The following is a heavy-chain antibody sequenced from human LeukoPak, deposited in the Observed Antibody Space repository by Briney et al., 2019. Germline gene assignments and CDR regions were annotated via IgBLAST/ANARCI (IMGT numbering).Heavy chain of an antibody. CDR3: ARGEGSSWSHDY. D-gene: IGHD6-13*01. CDR1: GFTVSSNY. J-gene: IGHJ4*02. Sequence: PGGSLRLSCAVSGFTVSSNYMSWVRQAPGKGLEWVSVIYTGDSTYYADSVEGRFTISRDNSKNTVYLQMKSLRAEDTAVYFCARGEGSSWSHDYWGRGTLVTVSS. V-gene: IGHV3-53*01. CDR2: IYTGDST.